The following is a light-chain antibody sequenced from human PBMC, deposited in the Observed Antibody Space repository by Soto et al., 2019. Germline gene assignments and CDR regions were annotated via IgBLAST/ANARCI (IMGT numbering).Light chain of an antibody. V-gene: IGKV1-12*01. CDR3: QQANSFPLT. CDR1: QGIGSW. Sequence: DLQMTQSPSSVSASVGDTVTITCRASQGIGSWLAWYQQKPGKAPKLLISAASSLQRGVPSRFSGSGSGTDFTLSISSLQPEDFATYYCQQANSFPLTFGGGTKVEIK. J-gene: IGKJ4*01. CDR2: AAS.